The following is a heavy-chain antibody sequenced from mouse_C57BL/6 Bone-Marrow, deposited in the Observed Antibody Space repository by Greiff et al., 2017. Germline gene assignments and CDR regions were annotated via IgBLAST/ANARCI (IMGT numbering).Heavy chain of an antibody. D-gene: IGHD1-1*01. Sequence: QVQLQQPGAELVKPGASVKMSCKASGYTFTSYWITWVKPRPGQGLEWIGDIYPGSGSTNYNEKFTSKATLTVDTSSSTAYMQLSSLTSEDSAVYYCARTILRLDYWGQGTTLTVSS. CDR1: GYTFTSYW. V-gene: IGHV1-55*01. CDR2: IYPGSGST. J-gene: IGHJ2*01. CDR3: ARTILRLDY.